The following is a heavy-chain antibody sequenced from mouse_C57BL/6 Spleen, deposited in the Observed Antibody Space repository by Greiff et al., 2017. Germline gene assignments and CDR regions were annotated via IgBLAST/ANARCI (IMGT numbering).Heavy chain of an antibody. CDR2: IDPEDGET. V-gene: IGHV14-2*01. D-gene: IGHD1-1*01. J-gene: IGHJ2*01. Sequence: LVESGAELVKPGASVKLSCTASGFNIKDYYMHWVKQRTEQGLEWIGMIDPEDGETKYAPKFQGNATITADTSPNTAYLQLSSRTSEDTAVYCCASDYYGSSYFDYWGQGTTLTVSS. CDR3: ASDYYGSSYFDY. CDR1: GFNIKDYY.